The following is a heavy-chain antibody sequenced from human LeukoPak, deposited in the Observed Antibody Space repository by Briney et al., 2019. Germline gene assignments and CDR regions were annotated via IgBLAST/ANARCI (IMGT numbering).Heavy chain of an antibody. J-gene: IGHJ4*02. V-gene: IGHV3-9*01. Sequence: PGGSLRLSCAASGFTFNDYAMHWVRQAPGKGLEWVSDISWNSGGIDYADSVKGRFTISRDHAKNSLYLQMHSLRAEDTALYYCAKDLFTMVRGVLKSWGQGTLVTVSS. CDR2: ISWNSGGI. CDR1: GFTFNDYA. CDR3: AKDLFTMVRGVLKS. D-gene: IGHD3-10*01.